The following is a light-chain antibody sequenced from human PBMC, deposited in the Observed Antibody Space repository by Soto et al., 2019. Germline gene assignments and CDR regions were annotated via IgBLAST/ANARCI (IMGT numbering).Light chain of an antibody. Sequence: DIQMTQSPATLSGSVGDRVTITCRASQTISSWLAWYQQKPGKAPKLLIYDASSLESGVPSRFSGSGSGTEFTLTISSLQPEDCAIYFCQQANSFPITFGQGTRLEIK. J-gene: IGKJ5*01. CDR1: QTISSW. CDR3: QQANSFPIT. V-gene: IGKV1-5*01. CDR2: DAS.